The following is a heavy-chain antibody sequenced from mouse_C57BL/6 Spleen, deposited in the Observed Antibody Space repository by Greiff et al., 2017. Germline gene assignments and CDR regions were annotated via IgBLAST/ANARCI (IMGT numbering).Heavy chain of an antibody. V-gene: IGHV1-7*01. D-gene: IGHD2-13*01. J-gene: IGHJ2*01. Sequence: VQLQQSGAELAKPGASVKLSCKASGYTFTSYCMHWVKQRPGQGLEWIGYINPSSGCTKYNQKFKDKATLTADKSSSTAYMQLSSLTYEDSAVYYCASSYCSDYVAFDYWGQGTTLTVSA. CDR2: INPSSGCT. CDR3: ASSYCSDYVAFDY. CDR1: GYTFTSYC.